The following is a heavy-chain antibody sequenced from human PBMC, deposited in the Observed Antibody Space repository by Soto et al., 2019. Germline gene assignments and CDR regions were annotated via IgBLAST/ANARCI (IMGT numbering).Heavy chain of an antibody. CDR2: ISSSSSYI. Sequence: PGGSLRLSCAASGFTFSSYSMNWVRQAPGKGLEWVSSISSSSSYIYYADSVKGRFTISRDNAKNSLYLQMNSLRAEDTAVYYCARAETYYDILTGYYPDAFDIWGQGTMVTVSS. J-gene: IGHJ3*02. CDR3: ARAETYYDILTGYYPDAFDI. D-gene: IGHD3-9*01. V-gene: IGHV3-21*01. CDR1: GFTFSSYS.